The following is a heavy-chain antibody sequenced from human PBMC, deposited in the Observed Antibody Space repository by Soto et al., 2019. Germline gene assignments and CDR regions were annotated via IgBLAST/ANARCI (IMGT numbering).Heavy chain of an antibody. CDR3: AKDPEWELGGIS. J-gene: IGHJ5*02. Sequence: GGSRRLSCVASGLPFINYAMTWVRQARGKGLAWVSSISGSGDSTYYADSVKGRFTISRDNFKTTLYLQMNSLGAEATAVYYCAKDPEWELGGISWGQGTPATVSS. V-gene: IGHV3-23*01. CDR2: ISGSGDST. CDR1: GLPFINYA. D-gene: IGHD1-26*01.